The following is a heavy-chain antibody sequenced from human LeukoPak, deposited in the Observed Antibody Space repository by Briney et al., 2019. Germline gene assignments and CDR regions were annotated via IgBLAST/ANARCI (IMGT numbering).Heavy chain of an antibody. CDR3: ATGYCSSTSCPNWFDP. V-gene: IGHV3-23*01. CDR1: GFTFSNYA. J-gene: IGHJ5*02. Sequence: GGSLRLSCAASGFTFSNYAMNWVRQAPGKGLEWVSTISGGGDSTYYADSVKGRFIISRDNSKNTLYLQMNSLRAEDTAVYYCATGYCSSTSCPNWFDPWGQGTLVTVSS. CDR2: ISGGGDST. D-gene: IGHD2-2*01.